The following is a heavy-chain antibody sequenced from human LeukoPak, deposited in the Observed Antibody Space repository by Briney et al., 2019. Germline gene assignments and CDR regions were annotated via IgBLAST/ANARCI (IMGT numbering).Heavy chain of an antibody. D-gene: IGHD6-19*01. CDR3: ARDPSRLAVGPGGFDY. J-gene: IGHJ4*02. CDR1: GFTFSSYC. V-gene: IGHV3-74*01. Sequence: GGSLRHSCAASGFTFSSYCMHWVRQAPGKGLVWVSRINSDGSSTSYADSVKGRFTISRDNAKNTLYLQMDSLRAEDTAVYYCARDPSRLAVGPGGFDYWGQGTLVTVSS. CDR2: INSDGSST.